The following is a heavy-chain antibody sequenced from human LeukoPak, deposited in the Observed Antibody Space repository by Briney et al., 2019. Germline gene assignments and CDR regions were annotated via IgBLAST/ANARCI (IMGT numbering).Heavy chain of an antibody. J-gene: IGHJ4*02. Sequence: PSETLSLTCTVSGGSISSSSYYWGWIRQPPGKGLEWIGSIYYSGSTYYNPSLKSRVTISVDTSKNQFSLKLSSVTAADTAVYYCASLGSYDYFDYWGQGTLVTVSS. CDR3: ASLGSYDYFDY. CDR1: GGSISSSSYY. CDR2: IYYSGST. V-gene: IGHV4-39*01. D-gene: IGHD1-26*01.